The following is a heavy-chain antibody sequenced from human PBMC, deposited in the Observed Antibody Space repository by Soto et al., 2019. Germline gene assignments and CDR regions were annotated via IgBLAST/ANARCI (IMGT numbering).Heavy chain of an antibody. CDR2: IYHSGST. Sequence: SETLSLTCAVSGGSISSSNWWSWVRQPPGKGLEWIGEIYHSGSTNYNPSLKSRVTISVDKSKNQFSLKLSSVTAADTAVYYCASAYTGGYSYGTFDYWGQGTLVTVSS. D-gene: IGHD5-18*01. J-gene: IGHJ4*02. V-gene: IGHV4-4*02. CDR3: ASAYTGGYSYGTFDY. CDR1: GGSISSSNW.